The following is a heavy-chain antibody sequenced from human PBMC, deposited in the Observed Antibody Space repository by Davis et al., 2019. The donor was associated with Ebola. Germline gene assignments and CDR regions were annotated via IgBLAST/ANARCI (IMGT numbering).Heavy chain of an antibody. J-gene: IGHJ4*02. D-gene: IGHD1-26*01. V-gene: IGHV4-39*01. Sequence: SETLSLTCTVSGGSISSSSYYWGWSRQPPGKGLEWIGSIYYSGSTYYNPSLKSRVTISVDTSKNQFSLKLSSVTAADTAVYYCARGPYSGSYSNYWGQGTLVSVSS. CDR3: ARGPYSGSYSNY. CDR2: IYYSGST. CDR1: GGSISSSSYY.